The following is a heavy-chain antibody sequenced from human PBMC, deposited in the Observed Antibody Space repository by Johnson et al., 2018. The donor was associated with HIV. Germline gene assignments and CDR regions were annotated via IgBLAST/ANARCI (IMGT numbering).Heavy chain of an antibody. CDR1: GFTFSSSA. J-gene: IGHJ3*02. D-gene: IGHD3-16*01. V-gene: IGHV3-30-3*01. Sequence: QVQLVESGGGVFQPGRSLRLSCAASGFTFSSSAMHWVRQAPGKGLEWVAVISYDGSNKYYADSVKGRFTISRDNSKNTLYLQMNSLRAEDTAVFYCARGALGDWVDAFDIWGQGTMVTVSS. CDR3: ARGALGDWVDAFDI. CDR2: ISYDGSNK.